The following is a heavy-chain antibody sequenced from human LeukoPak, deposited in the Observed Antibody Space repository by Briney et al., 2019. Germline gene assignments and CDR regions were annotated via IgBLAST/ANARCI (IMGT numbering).Heavy chain of an antibody. D-gene: IGHD4/OR15-4a*01. CDR2: INHSGST. CDR3: ARRPPYSAIYDPRIRTPATDIDF. V-gene: IGHV4-34*01. CDR1: GGSFSGYY. Sequence: SETLSLTCGVYGGSFSGYYWSWIRQPPGKGLEWIGDINHSGSTNYNPSLKSRVTISVDTSKSQFSLKLSSVIAADTAVYYCARRPPYSAIYDPRIRTPATDIDFWGQGTLVTVSS. J-gene: IGHJ4*02.